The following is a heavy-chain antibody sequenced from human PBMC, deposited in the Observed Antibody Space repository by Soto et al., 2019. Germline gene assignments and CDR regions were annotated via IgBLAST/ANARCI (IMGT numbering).Heavy chain of an antibody. J-gene: IGHJ6*03. CDR3: ARDEESGILLRGHYYYYYYMDV. CDR1: GFTFSDYY. Sequence: QVQLVESGGGLVKPGGSLRLSCAASGFTFSDYYMSWIRQAPGKGLEWVSYISSSGSTIYYADSVKGRFTISRDNAKNSLYLQMNSLRAEDTAVYYCARDEESGILLRGHYYYYYYMDVWGKGTTVTVSS. CDR2: ISSSGSTI. V-gene: IGHV3-11*01. D-gene: IGHD2-15*01.